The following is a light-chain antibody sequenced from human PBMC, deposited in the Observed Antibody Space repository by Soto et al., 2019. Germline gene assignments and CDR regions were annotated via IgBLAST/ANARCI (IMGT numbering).Light chain of an antibody. Sequence: ALTQPASVSGSPGQSITISCTGTSSDIGAYNYVSWYQQHPGKAPKLMIYEVTNRPSGISNRFSGSRSGNTASLSISGLQAEDEADYYCSSYSSAIAFVFGTGTKLTVL. CDR3: SSYSSAIAFV. CDR2: EVT. V-gene: IGLV2-14*01. J-gene: IGLJ1*01. CDR1: SSDIGAYNY.